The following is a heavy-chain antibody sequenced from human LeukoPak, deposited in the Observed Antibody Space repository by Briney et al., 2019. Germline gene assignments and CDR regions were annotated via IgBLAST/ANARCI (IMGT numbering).Heavy chain of an antibody. Sequence: QPGGSLRLSCAASGFTMNKYGIHWVRQAPGKGLEWVALISHDGENKFYADSVKGRFTISRDNSKNTVYLQMGSLRAEDTSLYYCATITGSRDYWGQGSLVTVSS. V-gene: IGHV3-30*02. J-gene: IGHJ4*02. CDR2: ISHDGENK. CDR3: ATITGSRDY. CDR1: GFTMNKYG. D-gene: IGHD1-20*01.